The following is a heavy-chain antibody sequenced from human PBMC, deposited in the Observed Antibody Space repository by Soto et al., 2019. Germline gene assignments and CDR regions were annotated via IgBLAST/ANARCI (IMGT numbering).Heavy chain of an antibody. Sequence: SETLSLTCTVSGDSISGYYWSWIRQPPGKGLEWIGNVYYSGGAKYNPYVKRRVSISVETSKNQFSLNLSSVTGADTAVYYCTRDGDGRMTTNPYYYYGMDVWGPGITVTVSS. CDR1: GDSISGYY. D-gene: IGHD2-21*02. CDR3: TRDGDGRMTTNPYYYYGMDV. J-gene: IGHJ6*02. CDR2: VYYSGGA. V-gene: IGHV4-59*01.